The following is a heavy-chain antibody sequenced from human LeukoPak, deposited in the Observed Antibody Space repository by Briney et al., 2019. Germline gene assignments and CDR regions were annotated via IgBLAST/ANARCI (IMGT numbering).Heavy chain of an antibody. J-gene: IGHJ4*02. V-gene: IGHV4-34*01. D-gene: IGHD6-13*01. CDR2: INHSGST. CDR1: GESFSGYY. Sequence: PSETLSLTCGVSGESFSGYYWSWLRQPPGKGLEWIGEINHSGSTNYNPSLKSRVTISVDTSKNQFSLKLSSMTAADTAVYYCAGSSSWYDPLDYWGQGTLVTVSS. CDR3: AGSSSWYDPLDY.